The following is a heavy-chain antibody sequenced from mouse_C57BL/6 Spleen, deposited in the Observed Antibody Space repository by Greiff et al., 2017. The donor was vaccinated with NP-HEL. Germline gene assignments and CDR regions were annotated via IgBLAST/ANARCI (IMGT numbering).Heavy chain of an antibody. V-gene: IGHV1-26*01. Sequence: EVQLQQSGPELVKPGASVKISCKASGYTFTDYYMNWVKQSHGKSLEWIGDINPNNGGTSYNQKFKGKATLTVDKSSSTAYMELRSLTSEDSAVYYCARSEYKDYWGQGTTLTVSS. CDR2: INPNNGGT. CDR3: ARSEYKDY. CDR1: GYTFTDYY. D-gene: IGHD1-3*01. J-gene: IGHJ2*01.